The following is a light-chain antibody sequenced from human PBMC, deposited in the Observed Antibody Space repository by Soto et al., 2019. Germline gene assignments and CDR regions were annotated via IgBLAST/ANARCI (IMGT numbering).Light chain of an antibody. Sequence: EIVLTQSPGTLSLSPGERATLSCRASQSVSSSYLAWDQQKPGQAPRLLIYGASSRATGIPDRFSGSGSGTDFNLTISRLEPEDFAVYYCQQYGSSSWTFCQGTKVEIK. CDR2: GAS. CDR3: QQYGSSSWT. J-gene: IGKJ1*01. V-gene: IGKV3-20*01. CDR1: QSVSSSY.